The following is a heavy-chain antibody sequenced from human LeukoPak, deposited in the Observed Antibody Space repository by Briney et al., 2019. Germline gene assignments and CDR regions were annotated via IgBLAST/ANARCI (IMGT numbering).Heavy chain of an antibody. Sequence: GGSLRLSCAASGFTFSSCAMSWVRQAPGKGLEWVSAISGSGGSTYYADSVKGRFTISRDNSKNPLYLQMNSLRAEDTAVYYCAKSGHYYGSGSYYKNTNWFDPWGQGTLVTVSS. V-gene: IGHV3-23*01. D-gene: IGHD3-10*01. CDR2: ISGSGGST. J-gene: IGHJ5*02. CDR1: GFTFSSCA. CDR3: AKSGHYYGSGSYYKNTNWFDP.